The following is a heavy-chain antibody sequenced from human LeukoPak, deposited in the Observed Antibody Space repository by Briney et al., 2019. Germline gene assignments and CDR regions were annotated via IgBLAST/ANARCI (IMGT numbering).Heavy chain of an antibody. CDR1: GFTFSSYW. V-gene: IGHV3-30*18. CDR2: ISYDGSNK. Sequence: GGSLRLSCAASGFTFSSYWMHWVRQAPGKGLEWVAVISYDGSNKYYADSVKGRFTISRDNSKNTLYLQMNSLRAEDTAVYYCAKELSSLYSSSWYGGSYYYYGMDVWGQGTTVTVSS. D-gene: IGHD6-13*01. J-gene: IGHJ6*02. CDR3: AKELSSLYSSSWYGGSYYYYGMDV.